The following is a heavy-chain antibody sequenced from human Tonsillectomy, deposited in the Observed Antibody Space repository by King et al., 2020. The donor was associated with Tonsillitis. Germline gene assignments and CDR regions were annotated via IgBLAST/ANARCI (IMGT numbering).Heavy chain of an antibody. CDR3: AREDYYYNSGSFDY. V-gene: IGHV3-30-3*01. D-gene: IGHD3-22*01. Sequence: QVQLVESGGGVVQPGRSLILSCAASGFIFSNYAMHWVRQAPGKGLEGVAVISSDGSNKNYADSVKGRFTISRDNSKNTLYLQMNSLRAEDTAVYYCAREDYYYNSGSFDYWGQGTLVTVSS. J-gene: IGHJ4*02. CDR1: GFIFSNYA. CDR2: ISSDGSNK.